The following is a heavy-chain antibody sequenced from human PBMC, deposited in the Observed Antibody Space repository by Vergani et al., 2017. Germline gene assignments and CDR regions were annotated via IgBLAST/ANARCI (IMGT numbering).Heavy chain of an antibody. J-gene: IGHJ4*02. V-gene: IGHV4-59*02. CDR3: ARSRIYYGTGSPDY. Sequence: QVKLQESGPGLVKPSETLSLTCTVSGASVNSYYWSWIRQPPGKGLEWMGYVSFRGDTLYDPSVQGRMTISLNTSSNQFSLYLTSVTAADTAVDYCARSRIYYGTGSPDYWGQGTLVTVSS. CDR1: GASVNSYY. CDR2: VSFRGDT. D-gene: IGHD3-10*01.